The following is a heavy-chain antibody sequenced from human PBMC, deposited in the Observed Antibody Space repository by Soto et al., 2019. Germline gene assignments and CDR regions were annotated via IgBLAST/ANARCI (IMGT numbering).Heavy chain of an antibody. Sequence: QVQLVQSGAEVKKPGASVKVSCKASGYTITSYGISWVRQAPGQGLEWMGWISAYNGNTNYAQKLQGRVTMTTDTYTSTAYMELRSLRSDDTAVYYCARVRLHLGELSYFDYWGQGTLVTVSS. CDR3: ARVRLHLGELSYFDY. D-gene: IGHD3-16*02. CDR1: GYTITSYG. CDR2: ISAYNGNT. J-gene: IGHJ4*02. V-gene: IGHV1-18*01.